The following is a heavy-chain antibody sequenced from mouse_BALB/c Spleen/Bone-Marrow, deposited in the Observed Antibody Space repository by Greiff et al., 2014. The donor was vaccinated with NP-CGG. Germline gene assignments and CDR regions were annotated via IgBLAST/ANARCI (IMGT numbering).Heavy chain of an antibody. CDR3: ARSGLRRPAMDY. Sequence: VQLVESGPGLVAPSQSLSITCTVSGFSLTSYGVHWVRQPPGEGLEWLGVIWAGGSTNYNSALMSRLSISKDNSKSQVFLKMNSLQIDDTAMYYCARSGLRRPAMDYWGQGTSVTVSS. CDR1: GFSLTSYG. J-gene: IGHJ4*01. D-gene: IGHD2-4*01. V-gene: IGHV2-9*02. CDR2: IWAGGST.